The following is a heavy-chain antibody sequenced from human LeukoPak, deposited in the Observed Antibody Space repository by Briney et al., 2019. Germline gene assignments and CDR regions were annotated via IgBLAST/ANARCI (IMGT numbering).Heavy chain of an antibody. CDR1: GYTLTGYY. J-gene: IGHJ4*02. CDR3: ATGRDSSSILVAPFDY. V-gene: IGHV1-2*02. D-gene: IGHD6-6*01. CDR2: MNPNSGGT. Sequence: ASVKVSCKASGYTLTGYYMHWVRQAPGQGLEWMGWMNPNSGGTKYAQKFQGRVTMTEDTSTDTAYMELSSLRSEDTAVYYCATGRDSSSILVAPFDYWGQGTLVTVSS.